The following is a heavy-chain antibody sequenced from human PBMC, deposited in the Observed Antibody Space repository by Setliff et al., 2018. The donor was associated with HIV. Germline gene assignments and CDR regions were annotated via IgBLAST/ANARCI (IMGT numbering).Heavy chain of an antibody. CDR3: TRGGAVTTLGIPYYYSFYGMDV. CDR2: ISYDGSNE. J-gene: IGHJ6*02. D-gene: IGHD4-17*01. CDR1: GFTFSDYV. Sequence: GGSLRLSCAASGFTFSDYVMYWVRQAPGKGLEWVTVISYDGSNESYADSVKGRFTISRDNSKNTLYLQMNSLRAEDTAVYYCTRGGAVTTLGIPYYYSFYGMDVWGLGTTVTV. V-gene: IGHV3-30*04.